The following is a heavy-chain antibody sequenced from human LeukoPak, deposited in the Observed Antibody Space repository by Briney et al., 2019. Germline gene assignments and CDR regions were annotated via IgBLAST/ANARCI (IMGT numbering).Heavy chain of an antibody. D-gene: IGHD3-22*01. V-gene: IGHV4-38-2*01. CDR3: TGKYYYDSSGYYYVDY. CDR1: GYSISGGYY. Sequence: PSETLSLTCAVSGYSISGGYYWGWIRQSPGKGLEWIGSIYHSGSTYYNPSLKSRVTISVDTSKNQFSLKLSSVTAADTAVYYCTGKYYYDSSGYYYVDYWGQGTLVTVSS. CDR2: IYHSGST. J-gene: IGHJ4*02.